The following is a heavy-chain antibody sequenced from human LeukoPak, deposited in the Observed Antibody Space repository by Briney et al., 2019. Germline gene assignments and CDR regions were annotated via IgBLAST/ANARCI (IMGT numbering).Heavy chain of an antibody. CDR2: IIPIFGTA. Sequence: SVKVSCKASGGTFSSYTISWVRQAPGQGLEWMGGIIPIFGTANYAQKFQGRVTITADESTSTAYMELSSLRSEDTAVYYCASSSGSWYYFDYWGQGTLVTVSS. CDR3: ASSSGSWYYFDY. D-gene: IGHD6-13*01. J-gene: IGHJ4*02. CDR1: GGTFSSYT. V-gene: IGHV1-69*01.